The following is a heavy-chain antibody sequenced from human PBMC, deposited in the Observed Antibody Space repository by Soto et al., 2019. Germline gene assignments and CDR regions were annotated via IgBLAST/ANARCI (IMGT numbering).Heavy chain of an antibody. D-gene: IGHD5-12*01. Sequence: SETLSLTCDVSGYAISSGFYWDWLRLSPGKGLEWIGCVYHTGSTYYNPSLKSRVAISVDTSKYQFSLKMTSVTATDTAVYYCARHKVARGGTFEYWGQGIQVTVYS. CDR2: VYHTGST. CDR1: GYAISSGFY. CDR3: ARHKVARGGTFEY. J-gene: IGHJ4*02. V-gene: IGHV4-38-2*01.